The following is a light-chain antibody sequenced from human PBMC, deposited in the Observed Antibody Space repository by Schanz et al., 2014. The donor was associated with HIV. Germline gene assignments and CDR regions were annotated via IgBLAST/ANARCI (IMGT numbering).Light chain of an antibody. J-gene: IGKJ4*01. Sequence: EIVLTQSPVILSLSPGERATLSCRASQTVSSNSLGWYQQKRGQVPRLLIYSASRRANGIPDRFSGSGSGTDFTLTISSLQPDDFATYYCQQYSRYSPTFGGGTKVEIK. V-gene: IGKV3-20*01. CDR3: QQYSRYSPT. CDR2: SAS. CDR1: QTVSSNS.